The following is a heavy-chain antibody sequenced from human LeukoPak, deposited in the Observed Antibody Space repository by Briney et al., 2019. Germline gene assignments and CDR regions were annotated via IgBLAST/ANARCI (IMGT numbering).Heavy chain of an antibody. CDR3: TRRVDATRWYDP. CDR1: GFSFSTYW. Sequence: PGGSLRLSCAASGFSFSTYWMHWVRQAPGEGLVWVSRINGDGSTTNYADSVKGRFTISRENAKNTLYLQMNSLRAEDTAVYYCTRRVDATRWYDPWGQGTLVTVSS. V-gene: IGHV3-74*01. D-gene: IGHD2-15*01. J-gene: IGHJ5*02. CDR2: INGDGSTT.